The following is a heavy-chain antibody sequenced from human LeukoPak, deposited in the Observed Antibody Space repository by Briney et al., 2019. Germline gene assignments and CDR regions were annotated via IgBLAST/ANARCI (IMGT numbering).Heavy chain of an antibody. D-gene: IGHD3-10*01. J-gene: IGHJ4*02. Sequence: GGSLRLSCAASGFTFSSYAMSWVRQAPGKGLEWVSAISGSGGSTYYADSVKGRFTISRDNSKNTLYLQMNSLRADDTAVYYCAKASWTYYYGSGTDWGQGTLVTVSS. CDR3: AKASWTYYYGSGTD. CDR1: GFTFSSYA. V-gene: IGHV3-23*01. CDR2: ISGSGGST.